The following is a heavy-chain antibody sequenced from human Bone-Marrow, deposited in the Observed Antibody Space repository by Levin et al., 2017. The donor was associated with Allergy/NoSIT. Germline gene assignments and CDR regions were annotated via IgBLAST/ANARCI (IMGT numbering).Heavy chain of an antibody. J-gene: IGHJ4*02. CDR3: ARANYDRSPYYSWGFYYFDH. CDR2: INDSGSS. V-gene: IGHV4-59*01. D-gene: IGHD3-22*01. Sequence: PGGSLRLSCSVSGGSISNSYWSWIRQPPGKGLEWIGNINDSGSSTYNPSLKSRAIIFLETSNNQFSLELNSVTAADTAFYYCARANYDRSPYYSWGFYYFDHWGQGALVTVSS. CDR1: GGSISNSY.